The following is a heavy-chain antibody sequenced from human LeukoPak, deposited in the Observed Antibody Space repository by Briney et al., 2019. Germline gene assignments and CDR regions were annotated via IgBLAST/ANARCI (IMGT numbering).Heavy chain of an antibody. CDR2: IYSGGST. CDR1: GFTVSSNY. D-gene: IGHD1-26*01. Sequence: GGSLRLSCAASGFTVSSNYMSWVRQAPGKGLEWVSVIYSGGSTYYADSVKGQFTISRDNSKNTLYLQMNSLRAEDTAVYYCARDWDRDYYYMDVWGKGTTVTVSS. CDR3: ARDWDRDYYYMDV. V-gene: IGHV3-53*01. J-gene: IGHJ6*03.